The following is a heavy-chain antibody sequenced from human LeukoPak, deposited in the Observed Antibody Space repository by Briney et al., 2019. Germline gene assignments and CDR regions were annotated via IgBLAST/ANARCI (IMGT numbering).Heavy chain of an antibody. Sequence: PSETLSLTCTVSGGSISNVNYYWGWIRQPPGKGLEWIGSIYYSGSTYYNPSLKSRVTISVDTSKNQFSLKLSSVTAADTAVYYCARGKGSGWSNWFDPWGQGTLVTVSS. CDR1: GGSISNVNYY. J-gene: IGHJ5*02. V-gene: IGHV4-39*07. D-gene: IGHD6-19*01. CDR3: ARGKGSGWSNWFDP. CDR2: IYYSGST.